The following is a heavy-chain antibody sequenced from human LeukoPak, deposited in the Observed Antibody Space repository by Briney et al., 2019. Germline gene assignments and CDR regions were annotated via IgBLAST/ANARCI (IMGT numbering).Heavy chain of an antibody. Sequence: PSETLSLTCIVSGGSITSSSYSWVWIRQPPGKGLEWIGSIFYSGRTNYNPSLVTRVAISVDMSNNQFSLRLSSVTAADMAVYYCARLGSAWFDPWGPGTLVTVSS. CDR2: IFYSGRT. CDR3: ARLGSAWFDP. CDR1: GGSITSSSYS. J-gene: IGHJ5*02. V-gene: IGHV4-39*01.